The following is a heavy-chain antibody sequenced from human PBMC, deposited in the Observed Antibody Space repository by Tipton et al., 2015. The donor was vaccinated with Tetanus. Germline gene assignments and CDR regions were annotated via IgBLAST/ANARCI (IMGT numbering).Heavy chain of an antibody. V-gene: IGHV4-39*07. J-gene: IGHJ4*02. CDR2: VNQSGGT. D-gene: IGHD3-3*01. Sequence: LSFTCTVSDESISSSSYYWSWIRQTPGKGLEWIGEVNQSGGTKYNPSFNSRAAISVDTSKSQFSLRVRSVTAADTAVYYCARGRTMSGVVAPFDLWGQGTQVTVSS. CDR1: DESISSSSYY. CDR3: ARGRTMSGVVAPFDL.